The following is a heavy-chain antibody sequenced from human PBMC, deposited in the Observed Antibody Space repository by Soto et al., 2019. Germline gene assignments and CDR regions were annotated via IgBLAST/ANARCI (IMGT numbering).Heavy chain of an antibody. D-gene: IGHD2-15*01. CDR1: GGSISSGGYY. Sequence: PSETLSLTCTVSGGSISSGGYYWSWIRQHPGKGLEWIGYIYYSGSTYYNPSLKSRVTISVDTSKNQFSLKLSSVTAADTAVYYCARDLIVSGGSHAFDIWGQGTMVTVSS. CDR2: IYYSGST. V-gene: IGHV4-31*03. J-gene: IGHJ3*02. CDR3: ARDLIVSGGSHAFDI.